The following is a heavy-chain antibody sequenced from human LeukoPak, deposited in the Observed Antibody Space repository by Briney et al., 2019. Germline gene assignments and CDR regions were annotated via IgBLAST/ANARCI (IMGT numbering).Heavy chain of an antibody. J-gene: IGHJ1*01. CDR1: GVSVRGNY. V-gene: IGHV3-66*01. CDR2: LYRDGSA. CDR3: ARGPFGELLWEYFQH. D-gene: IGHD3-10*01. Sequence: GGSLRLSCAASGVSVRGNYMSWVRQAPGKGLEWVSVLYRDGSAFYADSVKGRFSISRDNSKNTVYLQMNSLRAEDTAVYYCARGPFGELLWEYFQHWGQGTLVTVSS.